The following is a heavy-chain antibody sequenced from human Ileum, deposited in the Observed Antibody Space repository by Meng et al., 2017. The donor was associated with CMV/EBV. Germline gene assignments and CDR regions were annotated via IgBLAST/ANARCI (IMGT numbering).Heavy chain of an antibody. D-gene: IGHD1-26*01. V-gene: IGHV3-23*01. J-gene: IGHJ4*02. Sequence: GESLKISCSASGFTFSSYAMNWVRQAPGKGLQWVSTISVSGGRTHYADSVKGRFTISRDNSKNMLFLQVNRMRAEDTAVYYCAIDTLGANWGSPEFDYWGQGTLVTVSS. CDR1: GFTFSSYA. CDR2: ISVSGGRT. CDR3: AIDTLGANWGSPEFDY.